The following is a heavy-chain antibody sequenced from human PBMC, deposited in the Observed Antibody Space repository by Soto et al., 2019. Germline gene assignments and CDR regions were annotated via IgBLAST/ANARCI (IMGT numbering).Heavy chain of an antibody. V-gene: IGHV3-30-3*01. J-gene: IGHJ4*02. CDR1: GFTFSSYA. Sequence: QVQLVESGGGVVQPGRSLRLSCAASGFTFSSYAMHWVRQAPGKGLEWVAVISYDGSNKYYADSVKGRFTISRDNSKNTLYLQMNSLRGEDTAVYYCASYVDYEAKIGYWGQGTLVTVSS. D-gene: IGHD4-17*01. CDR2: ISYDGSNK. CDR3: ASYVDYEAKIGY.